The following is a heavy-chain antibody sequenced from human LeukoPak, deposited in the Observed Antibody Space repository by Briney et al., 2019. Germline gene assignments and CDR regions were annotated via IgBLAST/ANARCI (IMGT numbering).Heavy chain of an antibody. CDR3: AGGADVGLYTFDY. CDR2: IIPIFGTA. V-gene: IGHV1-69*13. CDR1: GGTFSSCA. Sequence: SVKVSCKASGGTFSSCAISWVRQAPGQGLEWMGGIIPIFGTANYALKFQGRVTITADESTSTAYMELSSLRSEDTAVYYCAGGADVGLYTFDYWGQGTLVTVSS. J-gene: IGHJ4*02. D-gene: IGHD2-2*02.